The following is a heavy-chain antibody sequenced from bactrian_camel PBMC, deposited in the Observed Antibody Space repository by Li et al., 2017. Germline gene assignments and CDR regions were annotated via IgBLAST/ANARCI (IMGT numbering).Heavy chain of an antibody. CDR2: IDSDGET. J-gene: IGHJ4*01. Sequence: VQLVESGGGSVQAGGSLRLSCAARTGTFRSACMGWIRQVSGKEREGVASIDSDGETTYADSVKGRFIISRDNAKNSVYLQMNSLKLEDTAMYYCAADFSPYCSGSYLARRANFEGQGTQVTVS. D-gene: IGHD2*01. V-gene: IGHV3S53*01. CDR1: TGTFRSAC.